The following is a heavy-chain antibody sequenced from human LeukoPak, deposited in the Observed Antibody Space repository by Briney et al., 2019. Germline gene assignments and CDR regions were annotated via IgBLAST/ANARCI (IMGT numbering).Heavy chain of an antibody. Sequence: GRSLRLSCAASGFTFSSYGMHWVRQAPGKGLEWVAVIWYDGSNKYYADSVKGRFTISRDNSKNTLYLQMNSLRAEDTAVYYCAKDRARLGAVTNPNDYWGQGTLVTVSS. J-gene: IGHJ4*02. V-gene: IGHV3-33*06. CDR1: GFTFSSYG. CDR2: IWYDGSNK. CDR3: AKDRARLGAVTNPNDY. D-gene: IGHD7-27*01.